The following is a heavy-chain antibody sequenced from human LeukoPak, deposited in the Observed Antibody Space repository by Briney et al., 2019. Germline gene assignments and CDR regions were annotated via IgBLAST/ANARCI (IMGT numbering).Heavy chain of an antibody. J-gene: IGHJ3*02. CDR1: GFSFSSYE. Sequence: GGSLRLSCAASGFSFSSYELNWVRQAPGKGLEWISYISNTGDNIYYAESVRGRFTISRDNAKNSLYLQMSSLRADDTAVYYCVRDGMGGIKAFDIWGQGTMVTVSS. D-gene: IGHD3-10*01. V-gene: IGHV3-48*03. CDR2: ISNTGDNI. CDR3: VRDGMGGIKAFDI.